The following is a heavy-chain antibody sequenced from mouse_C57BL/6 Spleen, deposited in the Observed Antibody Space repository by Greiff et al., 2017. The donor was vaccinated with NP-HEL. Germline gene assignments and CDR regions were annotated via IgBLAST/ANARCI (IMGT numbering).Heavy chain of an antibody. V-gene: IGHV1-42*01. J-gene: IGHJ1*03. D-gene: IGHD1-1*01. CDR1: GYSFTGYY. CDR3: ARFYGGYFDV. Sequence: VQLQQSGPELVKPGASVKISCKASGYSFTGYYMNWVKQSPEKSLEWIGEINPSTGGTTYNQKFKAKATLTVDKSSSTAYMQLKSLTSEDSAVYYCARFYGGYFDVWGTGTTVTVSS. CDR2: INPSTGGT.